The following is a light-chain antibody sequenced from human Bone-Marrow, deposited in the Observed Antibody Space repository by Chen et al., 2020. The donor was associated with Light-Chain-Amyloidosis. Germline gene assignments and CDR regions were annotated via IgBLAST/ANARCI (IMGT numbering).Light chain of an antibody. J-gene: IGKJ2*01. CDR2: RAS. CDR1: QDIGDW. V-gene: IGKV1-5*03. CDR3: QQYKSFTFT. Sequence: DIRMTQSPSTLSASVGDRVTITCRASQDIGDWLAWFQQKPGRAPQLLIYRASNLESGVPLRFTGSGSGTDFTLTISSLQPDDFATYVCQQYKSFTFTFGPGTKL.